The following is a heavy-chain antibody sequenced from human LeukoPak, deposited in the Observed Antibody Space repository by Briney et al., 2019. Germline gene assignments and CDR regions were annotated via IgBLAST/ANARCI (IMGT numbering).Heavy chain of an antibody. CDR3: ARAAAVGGELDFDI. V-gene: IGHV4-4*07. Sequence: SETLSLTCTVSGGSISSYYWGWIRQPAGKGLEWIGRMYTRGSTNYNPSLKSRLTMSVDTSKNQFSLKLSSVTAADTAVYYCARAAAVGGELDFDIWGQGTMVTVSS. CDR1: GGSISSYY. D-gene: IGHD3-10*01. J-gene: IGHJ3*02. CDR2: MYTRGST.